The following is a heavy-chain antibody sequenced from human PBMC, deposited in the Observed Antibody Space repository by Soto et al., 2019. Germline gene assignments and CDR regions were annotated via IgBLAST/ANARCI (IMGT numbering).Heavy chain of an antibody. D-gene: IGHD5-18*01. Sequence: EVQLVESGGGLVKPGGSLRLSCAASGFTFSTYSMNWVRQAPGKGLEWVSSISSSSGYIYYAESVKGRFTISRDDAKNSLSLQMNSLRAEDTAVYYCARVRSYSYGQGYGTDVWGQGTTVTVSS. V-gene: IGHV3-21*01. CDR2: ISSSSGYI. CDR3: ARVRSYSYGQGYGTDV. J-gene: IGHJ6*02. CDR1: GFTFSTYS.